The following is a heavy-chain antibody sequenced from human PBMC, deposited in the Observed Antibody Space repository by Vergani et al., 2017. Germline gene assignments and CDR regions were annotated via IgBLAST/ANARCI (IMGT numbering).Heavy chain of an antibody. CDR2: INPSGGST. CDR3: AGVSPYCSSTSCPYYYYYGMDV. V-gene: IGHV1-46*03. J-gene: IGHJ6*02. CDR1: GYTFTSYY. D-gene: IGHD2-2*01. Sequence: QVQLVQSGAEVKKPGASVKVSCKASGYTFTSYYMPWVRKAPGQGLEWMGIINPSGGSTSYAQKFQGRVTMTRYTSTSTGYMELRSLIYEETAVYYCAGVSPYCSSTSCPYYYYYGMDVWGQGTTVTVSS.